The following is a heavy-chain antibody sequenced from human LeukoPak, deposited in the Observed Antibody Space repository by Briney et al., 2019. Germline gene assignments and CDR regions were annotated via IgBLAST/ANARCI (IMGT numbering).Heavy chain of an antibody. J-gene: IGHJ5*02. CDR1: GYTFTGYY. CDR3: ARWGITGTLDWFDP. V-gene: IGHV1-2*02. CDR2: INPNSGGT. D-gene: IGHD1-7*01. Sequence: ASVKVSCKASGYTFTGYYMHWVRQAPGQGLEWMGWINPNSGGTNYAQKFQGRVTMTRDTSISTAYMELSRLRSDDTALYYCARWGITGTLDWFDPWGQGTLVTVSS.